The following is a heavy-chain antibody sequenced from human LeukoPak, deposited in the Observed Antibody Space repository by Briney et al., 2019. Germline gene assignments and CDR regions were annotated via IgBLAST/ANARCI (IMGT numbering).Heavy chain of an antibody. V-gene: IGHV4-38-2*01. CDR3: ARNKSTVTTSRHDAFDI. CDR1: GYSISSDYY. Sequence: ASGTLSLTCAVSGYSISSDYYWGWIRQPSGKGLEWIGSIYQSVSTYYNPSLKSRVTISVDTSKNQFSLKLSSVTAADTAVYYCARNKSTVTTSRHDAFDIWGQGTMVTVSS. D-gene: IGHD4-17*01. J-gene: IGHJ3*02. CDR2: IYQSVST.